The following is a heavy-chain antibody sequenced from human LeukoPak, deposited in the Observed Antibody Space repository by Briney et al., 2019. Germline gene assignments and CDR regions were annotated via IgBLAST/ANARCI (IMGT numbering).Heavy chain of an antibody. D-gene: IGHD2-15*01. CDR3: AVGCSGTNCYDY. Sequence: PSETLSLTCVVSGASISSYYWTWFRPSAGKTLEWIGRIYTNGNTNYNPSLRSRVTISVDKSNNQFSLRLTSVTAADTAVYYCAVGCSGTNCYDYWGQGTLVTVSS. V-gene: IGHV4-4*07. CDR2: IYTNGNT. CDR1: GASISSYY. J-gene: IGHJ4*02.